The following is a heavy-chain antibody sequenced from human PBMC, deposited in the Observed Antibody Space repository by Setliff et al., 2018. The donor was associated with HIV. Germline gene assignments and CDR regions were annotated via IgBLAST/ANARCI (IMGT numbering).Heavy chain of an antibody. CDR3: ARQPPLSVLQVWFGDY. D-gene: IGHD3-10*01. Sequence: PSETLSLTCSVSGFSISSGHYWGWIRQSPGKGLEWIGSVNRRGDTYYIASLKSRVTMSVDTSKNQFFLNLASVTASDTAIYYCARQPPLSVLQVWFGDYWGQGMLVTVSS. CDR2: VNRRGDT. V-gene: IGHV4-38-2*02. CDR1: GFSISSGHY. J-gene: IGHJ4*02.